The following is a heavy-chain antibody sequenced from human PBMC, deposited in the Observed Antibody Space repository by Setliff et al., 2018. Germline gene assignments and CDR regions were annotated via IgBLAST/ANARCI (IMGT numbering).Heavy chain of an antibody. D-gene: IGHD2-21*02. CDR1: DGSFSGHY. CDR2: INHSGST. V-gene: IGHV4-34*01. CDR3: ARGFDVCGGGACYTDGPYYFDY. J-gene: IGHJ4*02. Sequence: SETLSLTCTVSDGSFSGHYWSWIRQPPGKGLEWIGEINHSGSTNYNPSLKSRVTISVDTSKNQFSLKLSSVAAADTAVYYCARGFDVCGGGACYTDGPYYFDYWGLGTLVTVSS.